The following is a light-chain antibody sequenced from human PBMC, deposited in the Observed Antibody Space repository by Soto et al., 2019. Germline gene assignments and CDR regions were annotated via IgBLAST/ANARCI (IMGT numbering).Light chain of an antibody. CDR3: QKYNSAPRT. CDR1: QSIGVW. V-gene: IGKV1-27*01. CDR2: DAS. Sequence: DIQMTHSPSTLSSSVGDRVTITCRASQSIGVWLAWYQQKPGRAPKLLIYDASTLQSGVPSRFSRSGSGKDFTLTISSLQPEDVPTYYSQKYNSAPRTFGQGMKVEIX. J-gene: IGKJ1*01.